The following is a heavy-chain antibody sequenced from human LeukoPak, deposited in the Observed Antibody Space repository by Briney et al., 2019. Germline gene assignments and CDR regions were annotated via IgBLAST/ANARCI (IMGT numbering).Heavy chain of an antibody. D-gene: IGHD6-19*01. CDR1: GFTFSSYS. Sequence: GGSLRLSCAASGFTFSSYSMNWVRQAPGKGLEWASSISSSSSYIYYADSVKGRFTISRDNAKNSLYLQMNSLRAEDTAVYYCASFGGEQWRTYWGQGTLVTVSS. CDR2: ISSSSSYI. V-gene: IGHV3-21*01. J-gene: IGHJ4*02. CDR3: ASFGGEQWRTY.